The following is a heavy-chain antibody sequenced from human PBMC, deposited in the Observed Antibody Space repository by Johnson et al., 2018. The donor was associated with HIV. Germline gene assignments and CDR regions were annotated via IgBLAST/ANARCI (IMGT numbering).Heavy chain of an antibody. CDR3: ARGLDTAMVRDAFDI. CDR2: IKQDGSEK. CDR1: GFTFSSYW. V-gene: IGHV3-7*05. Sequence: EVQLVESGGGLVQPGRSLRLSCAASGFTFSSYWMSWVRQAPGKGLEWVANIKQDGSEKYYVDSVKGRFTISRDNAKNSLYLQMNSLRAEDQAVYYCARGLDTAMVRDAFDIWGQGTMVTVSS. J-gene: IGHJ3*02. D-gene: IGHD5-18*01.